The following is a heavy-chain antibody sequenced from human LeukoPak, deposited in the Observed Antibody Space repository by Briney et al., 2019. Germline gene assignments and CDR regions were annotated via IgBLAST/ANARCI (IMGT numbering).Heavy chain of an antibody. CDR3: ARGPYGSFEY. V-gene: IGHV4-34*01. J-gene: IGHJ4*02. Sequence: PSDTLSLTCAVYGGSFSGYYWSWIRQPPGKGLEWIGEINHSGSTNYNPSLKSRVTISVDTSKNQFSLKLSSVTAADTAVYYCARGPYGSFEYWGQGTLVTVSS. CDR2: INHSGST. CDR1: GGSFSGYY. D-gene: IGHD3-10*01.